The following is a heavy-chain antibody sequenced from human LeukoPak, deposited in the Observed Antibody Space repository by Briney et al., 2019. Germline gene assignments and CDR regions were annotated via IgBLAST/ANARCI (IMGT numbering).Heavy chain of an antibody. D-gene: IGHD5-18*01. V-gene: IGHV3-23*01. CDR3: ANIRYNSGLDY. J-gene: IGHJ4*02. CDR2: ISGSGAST. CDR1: GFTFSNYA. Sequence: GSLRLSCAASGFTFSNYAMSWVRQAPGKGLEWVSGISGSGASTYYTASVKGRFTISRDNSKNTLYLQMNSLRAEDTAVYYCANIRYNSGLDYWGQGTLVTVSS.